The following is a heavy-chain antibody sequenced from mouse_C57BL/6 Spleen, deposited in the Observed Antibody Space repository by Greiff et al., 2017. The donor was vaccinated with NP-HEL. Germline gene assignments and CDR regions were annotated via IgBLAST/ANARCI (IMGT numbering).Heavy chain of an antibody. CDR3: AREFSVFFDY. Sequence: EVQLQQSGPELVKPGASVKISCKASGYTFTDYYMNWVKQSHGKSLEWIGDINPNNGGTSYNQKFKGKATLTVDTSSRTAYMELRSLTSEDSAVYYCAREFSVFFDYWGQGTTLTVSS. J-gene: IGHJ2*01. CDR1: GYTFTDYY. CDR2: INPNNGGT. V-gene: IGHV1-26*01.